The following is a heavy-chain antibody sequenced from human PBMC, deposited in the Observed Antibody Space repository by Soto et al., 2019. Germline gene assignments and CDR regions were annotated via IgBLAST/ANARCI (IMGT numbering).Heavy chain of an antibody. CDR1: GGSISSGGYY. V-gene: IGHV4-31*03. J-gene: IGHJ4*02. CDR2: IYYSGST. CDR3: ARGIAARESFDY. Sequence: SETLSLTCTVSGGSISSGGYYWSWIRQHPGKGLEWIGYIYYSGSTYYNPSLKSRVTISVDTSKNQFSLKLSSVTAADTAVYYCARGIAARESFDYWGQGTLVTVSS. D-gene: IGHD6-6*01.